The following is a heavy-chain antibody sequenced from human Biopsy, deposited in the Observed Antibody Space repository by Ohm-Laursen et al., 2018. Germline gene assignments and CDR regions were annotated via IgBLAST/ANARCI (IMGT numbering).Heavy chain of an antibody. CDR1: GITVSGNY. D-gene: IGHD3-16*01. Sequence: SLRLSCAASGITVSGNYMTWVRQAPGKGLEWVGRTRNKVNSYTTGYAASVKGRFTISRDDSKNSLYLQMNSLKTEDTAVYYCLRGSMDVWGQGTTVTVSS. V-gene: IGHV3-72*01. CDR2: TRNKVNSYTT. J-gene: IGHJ6*02. CDR3: LRGSMDV.